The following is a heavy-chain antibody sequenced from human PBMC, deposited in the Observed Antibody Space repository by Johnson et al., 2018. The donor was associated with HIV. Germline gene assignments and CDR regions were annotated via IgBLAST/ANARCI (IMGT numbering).Heavy chain of an antibody. CDR2: IASSGSTM. CDR3: AKLSGTYSLFDPFDI. Sequence: VQLVESGGGLVQPGGSLRLSCAASGFTFSDYYMSWIRQAPGKGLEWVSYIASSGSTMYYADSVKGRFTISRDNAKNSLYLQMNSLRAEDTAVYFCAKLSGTYSLFDPFDIWGQGSMVTVSS. D-gene: IGHD1-26*01. V-gene: IGHV3-11*04. CDR1: GFTFSDYY. J-gene: IGHJ3*02.